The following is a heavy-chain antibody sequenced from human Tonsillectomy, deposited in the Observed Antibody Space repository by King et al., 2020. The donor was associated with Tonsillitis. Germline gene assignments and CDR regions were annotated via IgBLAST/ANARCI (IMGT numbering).Heavy chain of an antibody. CDR1: GFTFGDCV. CDR2: IRSKAYGGTT. V-gene: IGHV3-49*05. CDR3: TTSYGGKYYFDY. D-gene: IGHD4-23*01. Sequence: VQLVESGGGLVKPGRSLRLSCTASGFTFGDCVMSWFRQAPGKGLEWVGFIRSKAYGGTTEYAASVKGRLTISRDDSKSIAYLQMNSLKTEDTAVYYCTTSYGGKYYFDYWGQGTLVTVSS. J-gene: IGHJ4*02.